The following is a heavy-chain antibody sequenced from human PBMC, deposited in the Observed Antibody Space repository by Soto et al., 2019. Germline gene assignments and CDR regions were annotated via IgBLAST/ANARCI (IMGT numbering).Heavy chain of an antibody. J-gene: IGHJ4*02. CDR1: GGTFSSYA. D-gene: IGHD6-13*01. V-gene: IGHV1-69*13. CDR3: EREDSLAAAGHWFDY. CDR2: IIPIFGTA. Sequence: ASVKVSCKASGGTFSSYAISWVRQAPGQGLEWMGGIIPIFGTANYAQKFQGRVTITADESTSTAYMELSSLRSEDTAVYYCEREDSLAAAGHWFDYWGQGTLVTVYS.